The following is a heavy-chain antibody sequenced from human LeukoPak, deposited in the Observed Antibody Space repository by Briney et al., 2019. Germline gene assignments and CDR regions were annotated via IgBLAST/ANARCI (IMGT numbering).Heavy chain of an antibody. D-gene: IGHD3-22*01. V-gene: IGHV3-30*04. J-gene: IGHJ3*01. CDR3: ARDHHRRLYDSQARDTFDV. Sequence: TGGSLRLSCAASGFTFSSYAMHWVRQAPGKGLEWVAFISYDGSNKYYADSVKGRFTISRDNAKNSLYLQMNSLRAEDTALYYCARDHHRRLYDSQARDTFDVWGQGTMVTVSS. CDR2: ISYDGSNK. CDR1: GFTFSSYA.